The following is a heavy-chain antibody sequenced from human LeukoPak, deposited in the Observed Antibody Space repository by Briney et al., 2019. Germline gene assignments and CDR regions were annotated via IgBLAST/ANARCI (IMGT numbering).Heavy chain of an antibody. CDR3: ARSAVGASIPDY. CDR1: GFTFSSYA. V-gene: IGHV3-48*01. J-gene: IGHJ4*02. Sequence: PGGSLRLSCAASGFTFSSYAMSWVRQAPGKGLEWVSYIRSSSSTIYYADSVKGRFTISRDNAKNSLYLQMNSLRAEDTAVYYCARSAVGASIPDYWGQGTLVTVSS. D-gene: IGHD1-26*01. CDR2: IRSSSSTI.